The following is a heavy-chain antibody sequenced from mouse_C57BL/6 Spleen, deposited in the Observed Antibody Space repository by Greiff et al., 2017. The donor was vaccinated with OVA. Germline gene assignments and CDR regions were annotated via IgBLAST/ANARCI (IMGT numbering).Heavy chain of an antibody. CDR1: GYTFTDYE. V-gene: IGHV1-15*01. J-gene: IGHJ2*01. CDR2: IDPETGGT. CDR3: TRSDPN. Sequence: LVESGAELVRPGASVTLSCKASGYTFTDYEMHWVKQTPVHGLEWIGAIDPETGGTAYNQKFKGKAILTADKSSSTAYMELRSLTSEDSAVYYCTRSDPNWGQGTTLTVSS.